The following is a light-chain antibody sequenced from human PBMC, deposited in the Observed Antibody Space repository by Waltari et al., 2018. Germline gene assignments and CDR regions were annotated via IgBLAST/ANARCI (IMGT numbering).Light chain of an antibody. CDR2: QDT. CDR3: QAWVSTITSAV. CDR1: NLGEKY. J-gene: IGLJ1*01. V-gene: IGLV3-1*01. Sequence: SYELTQPPSVSVSPGQTATITCSGDNLGEKYACWYQQKPGQPPTMVIYQDTKRPSGIPERFSASNAGNTATLTISGTQPMDEAYYYCQAWVSTITSAVFGPGTKVTVL.